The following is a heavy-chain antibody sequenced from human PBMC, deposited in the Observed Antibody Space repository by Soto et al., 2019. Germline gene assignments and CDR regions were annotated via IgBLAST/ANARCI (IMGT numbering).Heavy chain of an antibody. CDR2: IYHSGST. J-gene: IGHJ5*02. D-gene: IGHD6-19*01. Sequence: SETLSLTCAVSGGSISSGGYSWSWMRQPPGKGLEWIGYIYHSGSTYYNPSLKSRVTISVDRSKNQFSLKLSSVTAADTAVYYCARLGGWYGGNWFDPWGQGTLVTVSS. V-gene: IGHV4-30-2*02. CDR1: GGSISSGGYS. CDR3: ARLGGWYGGNWFDP.